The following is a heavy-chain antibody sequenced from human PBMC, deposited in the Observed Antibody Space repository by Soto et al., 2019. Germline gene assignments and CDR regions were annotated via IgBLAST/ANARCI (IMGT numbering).Heavy chain of an antibody. J-gene: IGHJ4*02. CDR2: MYHSGST. D-gene: IGHD1-1*01. Sequence: SETLALTSAVSGGSISSTNGWSWVRQPPGKGLDGIGEMYHSGSTNYNPSLKSRVTISVDKSKNQFSLKLSSVTAADTAVYYCARGGGWTNWDYWGPGTLVTVSS. CDR3: ARGGGWTNWDY. CDR1: GGSISSTNG. V-gene: IGHV4-4*02.